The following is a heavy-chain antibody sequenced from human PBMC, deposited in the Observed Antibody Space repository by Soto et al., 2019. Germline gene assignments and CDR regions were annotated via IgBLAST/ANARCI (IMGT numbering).Heavy chain of an antibody. CDR3: TAAGVRGVVMSGMDV. D-gene: IGHD3-10*01. J-gene: IGHJ6*02. CDR1: GFTFSKAW. V-gene: IGHV3-15*01. Sequence: DVQLVESGGGLVNPGGSLRLSCRTSGFTFSKAWMRWVRQAPGKGLEWVGRIRSNADGGTVEYAAPVKGRFIISRDDSTNTLYLPMNSLDTEDTGVYYCTAAGVRGVVMSGMDVWGQGTAVTVSS. CDR2: IRSNADGGTV.